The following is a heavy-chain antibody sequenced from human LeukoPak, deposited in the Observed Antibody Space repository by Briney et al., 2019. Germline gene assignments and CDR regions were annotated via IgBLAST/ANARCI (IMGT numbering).Heavy chain of an antibody. CDR1: GFTFSNYH. D-gene: IGHD2-15*01. V-gene: IGHV3-48*04. CDR3: AREASLYCSGNDCYWAFDR. Sequence: PGGSLRLSCAASGFTFSNYHMNWVRQAPGKGLEWVSYINSWSSLIYYADSVKGRFAISRDNAKNSLYLQINSLRAEDTAVYYCAREASLYCSGNDCYWAFDRWGQGTLVTVSS. CDR2: INSWSSLI. J-gene: IGHJ5*02.